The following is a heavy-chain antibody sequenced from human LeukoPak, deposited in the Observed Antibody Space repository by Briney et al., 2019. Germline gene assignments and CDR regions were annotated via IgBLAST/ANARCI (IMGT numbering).Heavy chain of an antibody. V-gene: IGHV1-3*01. CDR2: INAGNGNT. Sequence: ASVKVSCKASGDIFTSHAMHWVRQAPGQRLEWMGWINAGNGNTKYSQKFQGRVTITRDTSASTAYMELSSLRSEDTAVYYCARDQLMGCSYGFYYYYGMDVWGQGTTVTVSS. D-gene: IGHD5-18*01. J-gene: IGHJ6*02. CDR1: GDIFTSHA. CDR3: ARDQLMGCSYGFYYYYGMDV.